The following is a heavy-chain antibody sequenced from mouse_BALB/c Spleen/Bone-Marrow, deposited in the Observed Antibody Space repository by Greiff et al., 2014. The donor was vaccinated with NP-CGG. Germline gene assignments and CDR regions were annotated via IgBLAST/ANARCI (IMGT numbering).Heavy chain of an antibody. D-gene: IGHD2-10*02. CDR1: GFTFSDYY. J-gene: IGHJ4*01. CDR2: ISDGGNYS. Sequence: EVKLMESGGGLVKPGGSLKPSWAASGFTFSDYYIYWLRQTPEKRLEWVATISDGGNYSYYPDSVKGRFTISRDNAKNNLYLQMSSLKSEDTAMYYCARSRMRYGAMDYWGQGTSVTVFS. CDR3: ARSRMRYGAMDY. V-gene: IGHV5-4*02.